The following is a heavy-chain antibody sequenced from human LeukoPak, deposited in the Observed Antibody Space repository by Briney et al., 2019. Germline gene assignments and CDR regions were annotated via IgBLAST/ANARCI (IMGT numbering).Heavy chain of an antibody. D-gene: IGHD2-2*01. V-gene: IGHV4-59*01. J-gene: IGHJ5*02. CDR1: GGSISSYY. CDR3: ARATYQLTGAVGWFDP. CDR2: IYYSGST. Sequence: SETLSLTCTVSGGSISSYYWSWIRQPPGKGLGWIGYIYYSGSTNYNPSLKSRVTISVDTSKNQFSLKLSSVTAADTAVYYCARATYQLTGAVGWFDPWGQGTLVTVSS.